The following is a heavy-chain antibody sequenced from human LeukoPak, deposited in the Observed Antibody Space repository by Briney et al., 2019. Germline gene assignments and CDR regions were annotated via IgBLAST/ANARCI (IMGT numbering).Heavy chain of an antibody. Sequence: GGSLRLSCAASGFTFSSYGMSWVRQAPGKGLEWVSAISGSGGSTYYADSVKGRFTISRDNSKNTLYLQMNSLRAEDTAVYYCATSTPTYEEWEKGYYFDYWGQGTLVTVSS. CDR2: ISGSGGST. J-gene: IGHJ4*02. D-gene: IGHD1-26*01. CDR3: ATSTPTYEEWEKGYYFDY. V-gene: IGHV3-23*01. CDR1: GFTFSSYG.